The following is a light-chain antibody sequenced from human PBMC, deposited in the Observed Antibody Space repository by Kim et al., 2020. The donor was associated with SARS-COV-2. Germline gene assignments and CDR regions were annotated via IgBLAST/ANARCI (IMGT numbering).Light chain of an antibody. Sequence: DIQMTQSPSSLSASVGDRVTITCRASQGISNSLACYQHKPGKAPKVLLYAASRLESGVPSRFSGSGSGTDFTLTISSLEPEDFATYYCQQYYSTSRTFGQGTKLEI. CDR3: QQYYSTSRT. CDR1: QGISNS. V-gene: IGKV1-NL1*01. J-gene: IGKJ2*01. CDR2: AAS.